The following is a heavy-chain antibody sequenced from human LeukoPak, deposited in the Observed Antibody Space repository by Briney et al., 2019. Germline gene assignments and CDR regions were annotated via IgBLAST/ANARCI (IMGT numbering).Heavy chain of an antibody. V-gene: IGHV4-61*02. CDR3: ARGPVPKYYNYMDV. Sequence: MPSQTLSLTCTVSGGSISSGNYYWSWIRQPAGKGLEWIGRLSSSGSSNDISSLKSRASISLDTSKNQFSLNLTSVTAADTAVYYCARGPVPKYYNYMDVWGTGTTVTISS. J-gene: IGHJ6*03. CDR1: GGSISSGNYY. D-gene: IGHD2-2*01. CDR2: LSSSGSS.